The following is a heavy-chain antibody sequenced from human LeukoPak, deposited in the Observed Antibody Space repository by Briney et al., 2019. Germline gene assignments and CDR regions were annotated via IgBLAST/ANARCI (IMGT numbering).Heavy chain of an antibody. Sequence: GGSLRLSCAASGFTFSNYAMSWVRQAPGKGLEWVSCISGSGTNTYYADSVKGRFTISRDNSKNTLYLQMNSLRAEDTAVYYCAKARGIRYYYGMDVWGQGTTVTVSS. J-gene: IGHJ6*02. CDR2: ISGSGTNT. CDR1: GFTFSNYA. CDR3: AKARGIRYYYGMDV. V-gene: IGHV3-23*01. D-gene: IGHD1-26*01.